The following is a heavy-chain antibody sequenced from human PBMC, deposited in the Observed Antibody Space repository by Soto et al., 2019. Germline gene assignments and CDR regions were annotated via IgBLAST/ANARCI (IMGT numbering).Heavy chain of an antibody. D-gene: IGHD1-7*01. Sequence: GGSLRLSCAASGFTFSSYAMSWVRQAPGKGLEWVSAISGSGGSTYYADSVKGRFTISRDNSKNTLYLQMNRLRAEDTAVYYCAKDWANWNYDRNWFDPWGQGTLVTVSS. V-gene: IGHV3-23*01. CDR3: AKDWANWNYDRNWFDP. CDR1: GFTFSSYA. CDR2: ISGSGGST. J-gene: IGHJ5*02.